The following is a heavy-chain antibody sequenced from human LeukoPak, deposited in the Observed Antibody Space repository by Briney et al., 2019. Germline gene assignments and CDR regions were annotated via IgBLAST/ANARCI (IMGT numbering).Heavy chain of an antibody. J-gene: IGHJ3*02. Sequence: SETLSLTCAVYGGSFSGYYWSWIRQPPGKGLEGIGEINHSGSTNYNPSLKSRVTIAVDTSKNQFSLTLSSLPAAHTAVYYCATQEMASTISYDAFDIWGQGTMVTVSS. D-gene: IGHD5-24*01. V-gene: IGHV4-34*01. CDR1: GGSFSGYY. CDR3: ATQEMASTISYDAFDI. CDR2: INHSGST.